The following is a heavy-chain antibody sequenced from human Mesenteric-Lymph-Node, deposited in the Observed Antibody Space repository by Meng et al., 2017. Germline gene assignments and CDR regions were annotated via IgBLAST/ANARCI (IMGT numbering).Heavy chain of an antibody. Sequence: KVSCKGSGYSFTNYWIGWVRQMPGKGLEWMGIVFPGDSGTRYSPSFQGQVAISADTSISTAYLQWNSLKASDTAMYFCARSGGSGSYTDILDIWGQGTLVTVSS. CDR1: GYSFTNYW. CDR2: VFPGDSGT. V-gene: IGHV5-51*01. CDR3: ARSGGSGSYTDILDI. D-gene: IGHD3-10*01. J-gene: IGHJ3*02.